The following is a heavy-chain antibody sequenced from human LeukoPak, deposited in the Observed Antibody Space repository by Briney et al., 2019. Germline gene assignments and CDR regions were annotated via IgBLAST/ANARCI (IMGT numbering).Heavy chain of an antibody. CDR1: GGSISSYY. J-gene: IGHJ4*02. CDR2: IYYSGST. D-gene: IGHD1-26*01. V-gene: IGHV4-59*01. Sequence: SETLSLTCTVSGGSISSYYWSWIRQPPGKGLEWIGYIYYSGSTNYNPSLKSRVTISVDTSKNQFSLKLSSVTVADTAVYYCAREVGYYFDYWGQGTLVTVSS. CDR3: AREVGYYFDY.